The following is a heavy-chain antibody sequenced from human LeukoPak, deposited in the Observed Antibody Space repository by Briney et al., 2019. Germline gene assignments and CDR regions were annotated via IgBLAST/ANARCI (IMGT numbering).Heavy chain of an antibody. CDR1: GGSISSSSYY. Sequence: PSETLSLTCTVSGGSISSSSYYWGWIRQPPGKGLEWIGSIYYSGSTYYNPSLKSRVTISVDTSKNQFSLKLSSVTAADTAVYYCARGGTVVTPTAYFDYWGQGTLVTVSS. V-gene: IGHV4-39*07. CDR2: IYYSGST. J-gene: IGHJ4*02. CDR3: ARGGTVVTPTAYFDY. D-gene: IGHD4-23*01.